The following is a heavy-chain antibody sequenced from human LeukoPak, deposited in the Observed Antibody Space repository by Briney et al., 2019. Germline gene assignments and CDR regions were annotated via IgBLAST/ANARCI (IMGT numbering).Heavy chain of an antibody. Sequence: SETLSLTCAVSGGSFSGYYWTWICQPPGKGLEWIGEINHSGSANYNSSLMSRVTISLDTSKNHFSLNLSSVTAADTAVYYCARGQGTVTTHWGQGTLVTVSS. V-gene: IGHV4-34*01. CDR3: ARGQGTVTTH. CDR1: GGSFSGYY. J-gene: IGHJ4*02. CDR2: INHSGSA. D-gene: IGHD4-11*01.